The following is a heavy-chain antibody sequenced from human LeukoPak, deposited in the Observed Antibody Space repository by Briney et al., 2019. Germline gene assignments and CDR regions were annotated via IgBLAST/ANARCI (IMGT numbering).Heavy chain of an antibody. CDR2: INPNSGGT. CDR3: ARVVVVPAANYYYYYMDV. CDR1: GYTFTGYY. J-gene: IGHJ6*03. V-gene: IGHV1-2*02. Sequence: GASVKVSCKASGYTFTGYYMHRVRQAPGQGLEWMGWINPNSGGTNYAQKFQGRVTMTRDTSISTAYMELSRLRSDDTAVYYCARVVVVPAANYYYYYMDVWAKGPRSPSP. D-gene: IGHD2-2*01.